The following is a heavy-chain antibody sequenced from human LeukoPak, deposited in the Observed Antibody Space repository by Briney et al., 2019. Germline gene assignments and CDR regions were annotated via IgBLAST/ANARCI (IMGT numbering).Heavy chain of an antibody. CDR3: ARGLPYGSESYYHGDRTQSGDY. V-gene: IGHV4-34*01. D-gene: IGHD3-10*01. CDR2: INHSGST. Sequence: SETLSLTCAVYGGSFSGYYWSWIRQPPGKGLEWIGEINHSGSTNYNPSLKSRVTISVDTSKNQFSLKLSSVTAADTAVYYCARGLPYGSESYYHGDRTQSGDYWGQGTLVTVSS. CDR1: GGSFSGYY. J-gene: IGHJ4*02.